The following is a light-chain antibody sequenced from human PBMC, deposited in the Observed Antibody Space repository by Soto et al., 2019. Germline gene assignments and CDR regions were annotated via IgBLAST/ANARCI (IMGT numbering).Light chain of an antibody. CDR3: AAWDDSLSVVV. CDR1: SSNIGSNY. CDR2: RNS. Sequence: QSVLTQPPSASGTPGQRVTISCSGSSSNIGSNYVYWYQQLPGTVPQLLIYRNSERPSGVPDRFSGSKSGTSASLAISGLRSEDEAEYYCAAWDDSLSVVVFGGGTELTVL. J-gene: IGLJ2*01. V-gene: IGLV1-47*01.